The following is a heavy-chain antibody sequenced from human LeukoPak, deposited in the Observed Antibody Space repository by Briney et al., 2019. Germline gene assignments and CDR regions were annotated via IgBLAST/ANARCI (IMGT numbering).Heavy chain of an antibody. Sequence: GASVKVSCKASGYYFSSYYMHWVRQAPGQGLEWMGIINPSGGSTSYAQKLQGRVTMTRDTSTSTVYMELSSLRSEDTAVYYCARPGATMDAFEIWGQGTMVTASA. V-gene: IGHV1-46*04. J-gene: IGHJ3*02. D-gene: IGHD1-26*01. CDR3: ARPGATMDAFEI. CDR1: GYYFSSYY. CDR2: INPSGGST.